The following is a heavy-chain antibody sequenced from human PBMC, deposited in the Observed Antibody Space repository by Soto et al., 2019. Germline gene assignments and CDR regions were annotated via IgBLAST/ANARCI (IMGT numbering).Heavy chain of an antibody. V-gene: IGHV4-4*02. CDR3: ATLWFGELSTYDAFDI. CDR2: IYHSGST. Sequence: SETLSLTCAVSGGSISSSNWWSWVRQPPGKGLEWIGEIYHSGSTDYNPSLKSRVTISVDKSKNQFSLELSSVTAADTAVYYCATLWFGELSTYDAFDIWGQGTMVTVSS. J-gene: IGHJ3*02. CDR1: GGSISSSNW. D-gene: IGHD3-10*01.